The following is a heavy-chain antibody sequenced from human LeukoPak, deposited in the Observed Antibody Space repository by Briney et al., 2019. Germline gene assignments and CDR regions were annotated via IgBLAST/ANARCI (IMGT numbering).Heavy chain of an antibody. Sequence: PGGSLRLSCAASGFTFSSYWMSWVRQAPGKGLEWVANMKYDGSEKYYVDSVKGRFTISRDTAKHSLYLQMNSLRAEDTAVYYCARDIEAAGLFLDYWGQGTLVTVSS. CDR2: MKYDGSEK. CDR3: ARDIEAAGLFLDY. J-gene: IGHJ4*02. V-gene: IGHV3-7*01. D-gene: IGHD6-13*01. CDR1: GFTFSSYW.